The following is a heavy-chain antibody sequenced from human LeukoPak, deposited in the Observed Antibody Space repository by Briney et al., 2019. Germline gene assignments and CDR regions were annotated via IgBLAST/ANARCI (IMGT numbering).Heavy chain of an antibody. J-gene: IGHJ4*02. CDR2: IWYDGSNK. D-gene: IGHD3-10*01. CDR3: AKGGRYGSGSYYPDY. CDR1: GFTFSAYG. V-gene: IGHV3-33*06. Sequence: GESLRLSCAASGFTFSAYGMHWVRQAPGKGLEWVAVIWYDGSNKYYADSVKGRFTISRDNSKNTLYLQMNSLRAEDTAVYYCAKGGRYGSGSYYPDYWGQGTLVTVSS.